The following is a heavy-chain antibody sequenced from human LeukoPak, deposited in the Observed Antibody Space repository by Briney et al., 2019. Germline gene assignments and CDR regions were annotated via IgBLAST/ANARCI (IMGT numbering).Heavy chain of an antibody. D-gene: IGHD6-13*01. Sequence: PGGSLRLSCAASGFNFSTYSLNWVRQAPGKGLEWVSSISSSSIYIYYANSVKGRFTISRDNAKNSLYLQMNSLRAEDTAVYYCARFDAAAGTGFDYWDQGILVTVSS. J-gene: IGHJ4*02. V-gene: IGHV3-21*01. CDR1: GFNFSTYS. CDR2: ISSSSIYI. CDR3: ARFDAAAGTGFDY.